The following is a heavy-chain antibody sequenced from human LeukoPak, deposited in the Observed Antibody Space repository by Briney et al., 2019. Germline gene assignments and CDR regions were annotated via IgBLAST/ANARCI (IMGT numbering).Heavy chain of an antibody. J-gene: IGHJ6*01. CDR1: GFTFSSYG. D-gene: IGHD3-3*01. Sequence: GGSLRLSCAASGFTFSSYGMHWVRQAPGKGLEWVADITYDGSNKYYADSVKGRFTISRDNSKNTLYLQMNSLRAEDTAVYYCAKENYDLWSGLQVEYYVMDVCGQGTTVTVSS. CDR3: AKENYDLWSGLQVEYYVMDV. V-gene: IGHV3-30*18. CDR2: ITYDGSNK.